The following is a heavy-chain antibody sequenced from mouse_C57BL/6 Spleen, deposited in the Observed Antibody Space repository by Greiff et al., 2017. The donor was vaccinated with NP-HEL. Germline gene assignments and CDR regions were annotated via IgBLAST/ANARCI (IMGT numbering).Heavy chain of an antibody. V-gene: IGHV1-26*01. CDR2: INPNNGGT. CDR3: AYDYGGTWFAY. CDR1: GYTFTDYY. D-gene: IGHD2-4*01. J-gene: IGHJ3*01. Sequence: VQLQQSGPELVKPGASVKISCKASGYTFTDYYMNWVKQSHGKSLEWIGDINPNNGGTSYNQKFKGKATLTVDKSSSTAYMELRSLTSEDSAVYYCAYDYGGTWFAYWGQGTLVTVSA.